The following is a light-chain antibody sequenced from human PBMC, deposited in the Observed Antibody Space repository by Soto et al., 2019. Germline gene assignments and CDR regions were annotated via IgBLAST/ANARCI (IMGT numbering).Light chain of an antibody. CDR3: CSYAGTYTFYV. CDR2: DVT. V-gene: IGLV2-11*01. Sequence: QSALTQPRSVSGSPGQSVTISCTGTSSDVGGYYYISWYQQHPGKAPKLMIYDVTKRPSGVPDRFSASKSGITASLTISGLQAEDEADYYCCSYAGTYTFYVFGTGTKVTVL. J-gene: IGLJ1*01. CDR1: SSDVGGYYY.